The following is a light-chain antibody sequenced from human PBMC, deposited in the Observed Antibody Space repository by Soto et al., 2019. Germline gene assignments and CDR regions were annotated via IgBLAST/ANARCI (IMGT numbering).Light chain of an antibody. Sequence: ILMTQSPATLSVSPGERATLSCRASQSVSNNLAWYQQKPGQAPRLLIYDASTRATGIPARFSGSGSGTEFTLTISGLQSEYFAVYYGQQYNNWPPWTFGQWTKVEIK. CDR3: QQYNNWPPWT. J-gene: IGKJ1*01. V-gene: IGKV3-15*01. CDR1: QSVSNN. CDR2: DAS.